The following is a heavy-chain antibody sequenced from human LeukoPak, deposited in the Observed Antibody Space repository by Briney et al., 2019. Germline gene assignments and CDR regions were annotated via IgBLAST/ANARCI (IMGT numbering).Heavy chain of an antibody. D-gene: IGHD3-3*01. CDR3: AGAFGVVDY. Sequence: GGSLRLSCAASGFTFSSYGMHWVRQAPGKGLEWVAVISYDRSNKYYADSVKGRFTISRDNSKNTLYLQMNSLRAEDTAVYYCAGAFGVVDYWGQGTLVTVSS. V-gene: IGHV3-30*03. J-gene: IGHJ4*02. CDR2: ISYDRSNK. CDR1: GFTFSSYG.